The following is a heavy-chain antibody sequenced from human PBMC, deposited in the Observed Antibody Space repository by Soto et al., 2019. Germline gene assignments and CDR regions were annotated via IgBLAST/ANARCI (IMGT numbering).Heavy chain of an antibody. V-gene: IGHV3-21*01. D-gene: IGHD3-22*01. CDR1: GFTFSSYS. CDR3: GSQDSSGYDY. CDR2: ISSSSSYI. J-gene: IGHJ4*02. Sequence: LRLSCAASGFTFSSYSMNWVRQAPWKGLEWVSSISSSSSYIYYADSVKGRFTISRDNAKNSLYLQMNSLRAEDTAVYYCGSQDSSGYDYWGQGTLVTVSS.